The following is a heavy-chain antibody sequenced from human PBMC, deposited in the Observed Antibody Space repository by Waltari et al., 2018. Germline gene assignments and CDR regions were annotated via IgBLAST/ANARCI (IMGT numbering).Heavy chain of an antibody. Sequence: QVQLQESGPGLVKPSETLSLTCTVSGYSINSGYYWGWIRQPPGKGLEWIANIYHSGSTYYNPSLKSRVTMSVDTSKNPLSLKLTSVTAADTAVYYCARRYSTSSPSWDYWGQGTLVTVSS. CDR2: IYHSGST. J-gene: IGHJ4*02. V-gene: IGHV4-38-2*02. CDR3: ARRYSTSSPSWDY. D-gene: IGHD6-6*01. CDR1: GYSINSGYY.